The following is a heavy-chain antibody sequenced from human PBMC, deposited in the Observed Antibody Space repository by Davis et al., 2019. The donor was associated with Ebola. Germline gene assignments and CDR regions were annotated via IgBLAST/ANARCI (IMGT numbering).Heavy chain of an antibody. J-gene: IGHJ4*02. CDR1: GFTFSDYY. D-gene: IGHD3-10*01. CDR2: VSSSGSTI. CDR3: ARGARRNDYYGSGSYIDY. Sequence: PGGSLRLSCAASGFTFSDYYMSWIRQAPGKGLEWVSYVSSSGSTIYYADSVKGRFTISRDNAKNSLYLQMNSLRAEDTAVYYCARGARRNDYYGSGSYIDYWGQGTLVTVSS. V-gene: IGHV3-11*01.